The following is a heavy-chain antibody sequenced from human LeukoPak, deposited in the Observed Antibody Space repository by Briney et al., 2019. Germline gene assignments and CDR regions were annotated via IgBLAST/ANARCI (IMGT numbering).Heavy chain of an antibody. CDR1: GFTVSSNY. V-gene: IGHV3-53*01. CDR3: ARVYGGYQNSRFDY. CDR2: IYSGGST. Sequence: GGSLRLSCAASGFTVSSNYMSWVRQAPGKGLEWVSAIYSGGSTYYADSVKGRFTISRDNSKNTLYLQMNSLRAEDTAVYYCARVYGGYQNSRFDYWGQGTLVTVSS. D-gene: IGHD5-12*01. J-gene: IGHJ4*02.